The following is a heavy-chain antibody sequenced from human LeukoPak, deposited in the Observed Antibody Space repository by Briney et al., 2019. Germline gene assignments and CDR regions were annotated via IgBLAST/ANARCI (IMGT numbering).Heavy chain of an antibody. J-gene: IGHJ3*02. CDR1: GGTFSSYA. D-gene: IGHD2-21*02. V-gene: IGHV1-18*01. CDR2: ISAYNGNT. CDR3: ATSPCGGDCNDAFDI. Sequence: ASVKVSCKASGGTFSSYAISWVRQAPGQGLEWMGWISAYNGNTNYAQKLQGRVTMTTDTSTSTAYMELRSLRSDDTAVYYCATSPCGGDCNDAFDIWGQGTMVTVSS.